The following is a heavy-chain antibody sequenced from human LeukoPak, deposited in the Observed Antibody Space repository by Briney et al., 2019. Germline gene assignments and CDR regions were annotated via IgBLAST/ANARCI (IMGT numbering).Heavy chain of an antibody. CDR2: IYHSGST. V-gene: IGHV4-38-2*02. CDR1: GGSISSGYY. D-gene: IGHD3-10*01. CDR3: ARAPINPSITMVRATITPPDY. Sequence: PSETLSLTCTVSGGSISSGYYWGWIRQPPGKGLEWIGSIYHSGSTYYNPSLKSRVTISVDTSKNQFSLKLSSVTAADTAVYYCARAPINPSITMVRATITPPDYWGQGTLVTVSS. J-gene: IGHJ4*02.